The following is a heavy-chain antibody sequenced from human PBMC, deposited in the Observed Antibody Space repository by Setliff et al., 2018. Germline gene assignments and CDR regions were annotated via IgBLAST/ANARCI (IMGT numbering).Heavy chain of an antibody. Sequence: SLRLSCAASGLTFNSYAMSWVRQAPGKGLEWVSTVSVSGDNTYYTDSVKGRFTTSRDNSKNTLSLQMSSLRTEDTAIYFCAGQGPIFGSGLIPGFDQWGQGTMVTVSS. CDR2: VSVSGDNT. CDR1: GLTFNSYA. D-gene: IGHD3-3*01. J-gene: IGHJ4*02. CDR3: AGQGPIFGSGLIPGFDQ. V-gene: IGHV3-23*01.